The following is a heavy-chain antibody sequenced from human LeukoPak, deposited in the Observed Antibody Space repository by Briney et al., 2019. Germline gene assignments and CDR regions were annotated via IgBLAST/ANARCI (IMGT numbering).Heavy chain of an antibody. V-gene: IGHV1-69*13. Sequence: ASVKVSCKASGGTFSSYAISWVRQAPGQGLEWMGGIIPIFGTANYAQKFQGRVTITADESTSTAYMELSCLRSEDTAVYYCARGRVSSSTWYSTYYYFFYMDFWGKGTTVTVSS. CDR3: ARGRVSSSTWYSTYYYFFYMDF. J-gene: IGHJ6*03. D-gene: IGHD4-11*01. CDR2: IIPIFGTA. CDR1: GGTFSSYA.